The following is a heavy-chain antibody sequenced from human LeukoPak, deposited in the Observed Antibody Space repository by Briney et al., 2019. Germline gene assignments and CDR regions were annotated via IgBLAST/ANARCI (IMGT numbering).Heavy chain of an antibody. D-gene: IGHD5-18*01. Sequence: PGGSLRLSCAASGFTLSRHRMNWVRQAPGKGVEWVSYINNSCSTIYYPHSVKRLFTISRDNAKNSMYLQMNRLGAEDTGVYYCARAKRGYSYGYYHYFDYWGQGTLFTVSS. J-gene: IGHJ4*02. CDR1: GFTLSRHR. CDR3: ARAKRGYSYGYYHYFDY. CDR2: INNSCSTI. V-gene: IGHV3-48*04.